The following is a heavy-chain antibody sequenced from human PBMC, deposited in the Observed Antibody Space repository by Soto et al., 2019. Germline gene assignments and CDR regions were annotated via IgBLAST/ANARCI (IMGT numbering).Heavy chain of an antibody. CDR2: IWHDGKNR. J-gene: IGHJ4*02. V-gene: IGHV3-33*01. Sequence: QVHLVESGGGVVQPGRSLRLSCSASGFTFSSYGMQWVRLAPGKGLEWVALIWHDGKNRYVADSVKDRFTVSRDNSKNTLYLQMNTVRPEDTAVYYCARVVRSGYGFDYWGQGTLVTVSA. CDR3: ARVVRSGYGFDY. CDR1: GFTFSSYG. D-gene: IGHD5-12*01.